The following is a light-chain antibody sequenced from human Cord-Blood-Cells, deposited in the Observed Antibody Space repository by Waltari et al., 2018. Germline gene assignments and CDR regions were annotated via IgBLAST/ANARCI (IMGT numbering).Light chain of an antibody. V-gene: IGKV3-11*01. CDR2: DAS. Sequence: EMVLTQSPATLSLSPGDRATLPCRASQSVSSYLAWYQQKPGQAPMLLIYDASNRATGIPARFSGSGSGTDFTLTISSLEPEDFAVYYCQQRSNWPLTFGGGTKVEIK. J-gene: IGKJ4*01. CDR3: QQRSNWPLT. CDR1: QSVSSY.